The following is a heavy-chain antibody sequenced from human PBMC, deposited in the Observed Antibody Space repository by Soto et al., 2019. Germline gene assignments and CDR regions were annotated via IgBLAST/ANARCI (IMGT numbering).Heavy chain of an antibody. CDR2: ISGSGGST. CDR1: GFPFSSYG. CDR3: AKGVLEDTAMDPFDY. V-gene: IGHV3-23*01. J-gene: IGHJ4*02. Sequence: GGPLRLSSAASGFPFSSYGMHWVRQAPGKGLEWVSAISGSGGSTYYADSVKGRFTISRDNSKNTLYLQMNSLRAEDTAVYYCAKGVLEDTAMDPFDYWGQGTLVTVSS. D-gene: IGHD5-18*01.